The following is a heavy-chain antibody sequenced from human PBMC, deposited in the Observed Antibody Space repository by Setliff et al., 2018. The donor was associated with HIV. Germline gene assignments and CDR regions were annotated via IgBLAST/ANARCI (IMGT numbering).Heavy chain of an antibody. CDR1: GGSFSGHY. J-gene: IGHJ4*02. CDR3: ARRSGYAEDY. V-gene: IGHV4-34*12. D-gene: IGHD5-12*01. CDR2: IIHSGGT. Sequence: SETLSLTCAVYGGSFSGHYWNWIRQPPGKGLEWIGEIIHSGGTNYNPSLKSRVTISVDTSKNQFSLKLSSVTAADTAVYYCARRSGYAEDYWGQGTLVTVSS.